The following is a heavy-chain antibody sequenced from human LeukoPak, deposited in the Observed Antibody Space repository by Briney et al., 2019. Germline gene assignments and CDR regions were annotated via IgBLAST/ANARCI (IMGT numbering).Heavy chain of an antibody. J-gene: IGHJ3*02. CDR2: INHSGST. V-gene: IGHV4-34*01. Sequence: SETLSLTCAVYGGPFSGYYWSWIRQPPGKGLEWIGEINHSGSTNYNPSLKSRVTISVDTSKNQFSLKLSSVTAADTAVYYCASNYYDSSGYPIDAFDIWGQGTMVTVSS. D-gene: IGHD3-22*01. CDR1: GGPFSGYY. CDR3: ASNYYDSSGYPIDAFDI.